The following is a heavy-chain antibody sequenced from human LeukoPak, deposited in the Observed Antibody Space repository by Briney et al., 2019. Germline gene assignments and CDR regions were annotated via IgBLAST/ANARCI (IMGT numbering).Heavy chain of an antibody. J-gene: IGHJ4*02. D-gene: IGHD5-18*01. Sequence: PGGSLRLSCAASGFTFSSYAMSLVRQAPGKGLEWVAAIWHDGSNKYYGDSVKGRYTISRDNSKSTLYLQMNSLRAEDTAVYYCARENTYSYGGFDYWGQGTLVTVSS. CDR2: IWHDGSNK. CDR3: ARENTYSYGGFDY. CDR1: GFTFSSYA. V-gene: IGHV3-33*08.